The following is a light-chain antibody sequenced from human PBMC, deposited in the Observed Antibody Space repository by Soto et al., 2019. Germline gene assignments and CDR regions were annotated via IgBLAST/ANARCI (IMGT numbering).Light chain of an antibody. V-gene: IGKV3-20*01. CDR2: GAS. CDR3: QQYGSSPVP. J-gene: IGKJ1*01. Sequence: EIVLTQSPGTLSLSPGERAPLSCRASQNVSSSYLAWYQQKPGQAPRLLIYGASSRATDIPDRFSGSGSVTDFTLTISRLEPEDFAVYYCQQYGSSPVPFGPGTKVEIK. CDR1: QNVSSSY.